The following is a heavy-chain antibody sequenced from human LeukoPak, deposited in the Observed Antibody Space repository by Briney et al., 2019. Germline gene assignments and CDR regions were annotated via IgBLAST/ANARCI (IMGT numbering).Heavy chain of an antibody. V-gene: IGHV1-46*01. CDR2: INPSGGDT. CDR1: GYTFTSYY. J-gene: IGHJ4*02. Sequence: ASVKVSCKASGYTFTSYYIQWVRQAPGQGFEWMGIINPSGGDTSYAQKFQGRVSMTRDTSTSTVYLDLSSLRSEDTAVYYCARETLDSGSYSGCFDYWGQGTLVTVSS. CDR3: ARETLDSGSYSGCFDY. D-gene: IGHD1-26*01.